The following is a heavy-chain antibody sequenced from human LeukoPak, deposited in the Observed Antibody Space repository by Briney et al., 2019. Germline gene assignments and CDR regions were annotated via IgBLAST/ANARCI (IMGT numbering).Heavy chain of an antibody. CDR3: ARGYDFWSGSNWFDP. D-gene: IGHD3-3*01. V-gene: IGHV1-69*05. Sequence: SVKVSCKASGDTFTSYAISWVRHAPGQGLEWMGRIIPIFGTANYAQKFQGTVTITTDESTSTAYMELRSLRSEDTAVYYCARGYDFWSGSNWFDPWGQGTLVTVSS. CDR1: GDTFTSYA. J-gene: IGHJ5*02. CDR2: IIPIFGTA.